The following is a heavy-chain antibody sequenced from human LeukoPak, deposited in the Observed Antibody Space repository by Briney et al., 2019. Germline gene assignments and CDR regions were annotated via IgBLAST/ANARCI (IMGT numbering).Heavy chain of an antibody. J-gene: IGHJ3*01. D-gene: IGHD2-8*02. Sequence: GGSLRLSCTGSGFTFRNYDVNWVRQAPGKGPEWVSSISSSSAHISYADSVKGRFTISRDNGKNSLHLQMDNLRAEDTAMYYCARGIGIILATRYAFDLWGQGTMVTVSS. CDR2: ISSSSAHI. V-gene: IGHV3-21*01. CDR1: GFTFRNYD. CDR3: ARGIGIILATRYAFDL.